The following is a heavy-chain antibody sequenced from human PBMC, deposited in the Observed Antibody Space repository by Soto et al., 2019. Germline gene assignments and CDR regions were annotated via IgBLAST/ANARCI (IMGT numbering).Heavy chain of an antibody. CDR3: ARVRGEFDTSGPVDY. D-gene: IGHD3-10*01. CDR1: GGSISSGDYS. V-gene: IGHV4-30-2*01. Sequence: SETLSLTCAVSGGSISSGDYSWNWIRQPPGKGLEWIGYIYFGGSTYYNPSLQSRVTMSVDRSRNQFSLKLNSVTAADTAVYYCARVRGEFDTSGPVDYWGQGTLVTVS. CDR2: IYFGGST. J-gene: IGHJ4*02.